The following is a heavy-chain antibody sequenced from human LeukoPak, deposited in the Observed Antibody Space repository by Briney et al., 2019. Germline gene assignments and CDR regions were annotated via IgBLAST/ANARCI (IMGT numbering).Heavy chain of an antibody. J-gene: IGHJ5*02. Sequence: PGGSLRLSCAAPGFTFSDYWISWVRQAPGKGLEWVANINQDGSEKHYVDSLRGRFTISRDNAKNSLYLQMNSLRAEDTAVYFCARDLYYFDRSGYYASDLWGQGTLVTVSS. D-gene: IGHD3-22*01. V-gene: IGHV3-7*01. CDR3: ARDLYYFDRSGYYASDL. CDR2: INQDGSEK. CDR1: GFTFSDYW.